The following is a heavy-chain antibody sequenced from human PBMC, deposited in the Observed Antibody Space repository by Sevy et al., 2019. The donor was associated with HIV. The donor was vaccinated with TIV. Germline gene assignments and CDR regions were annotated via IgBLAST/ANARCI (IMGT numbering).Heavy chain of an antibody. Sequence: GGSPRLSCAASGFTFSSYAMHWVRQAPGKGLEWVAVISYDGSNKYYADSVKGRFTISRDNSKNTLYLQMNSLRAEDTAVYYCARDRVPAASLARYYYGMDVWGQGTTVTVSS. J-gene: IGHJ6*02. D-gene: IGHD2-2*01. CDR2: ISYDGSNK. CDR3: ARDRVPAASLARYYYGMDV. V-gene: IGHV3-30*04. CDR1: GFTFSSYA.